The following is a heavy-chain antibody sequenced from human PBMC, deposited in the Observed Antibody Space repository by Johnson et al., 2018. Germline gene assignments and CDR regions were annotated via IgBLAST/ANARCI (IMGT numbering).Heavy chain of an antibody. CDR3: ARPYSPDYYYYYGMDV. Sequence: QVQLVQSGAEVKKPGSSVKVSCKASGGTFSSYAISWVRQAPGQGLEWMGRINPTLGIANYAQKFQARVTITADKSTSTAYMQLSSLRSEDTAVYYCARPYSPDYYYYYGMDVWGQGTTVTVSS. J-gene: IGHJ6*02. D-gene: IGHD5-18*01. V-gene: IGHV1-69*04. CDR1: GGTFSSYA. CDR2: INPTLGIA.